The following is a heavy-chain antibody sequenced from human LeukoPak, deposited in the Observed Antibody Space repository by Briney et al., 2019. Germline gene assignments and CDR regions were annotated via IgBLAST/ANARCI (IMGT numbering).Heavy chain of an antibody. CDR2: IRYDGSDR. V-gene: IGHV3-30*02. D-gene: IGHD2-2*01. J-gene: IGHJ4*02. CDR1: EFTFSSYG. Sequence: GGSPRLSWVASEFTFSSYGMHWVRQAPGKGLGWVAYIRYDGSDRYYADFVKGRFTISRDNSKNTLYLQMNSLRAEDTAVYYCAKDRVVVLPAAPSFTEFDYWGQGTLVTVSS. CDR3: AKDRVVVLPAAPSFTEFDY.